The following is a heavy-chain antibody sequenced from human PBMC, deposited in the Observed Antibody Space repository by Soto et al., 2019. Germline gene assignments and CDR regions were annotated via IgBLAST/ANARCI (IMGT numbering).Heavy chain of an antibody. V-gene: IGHV3-33*03. J-gene: IGHJ4*03. CDR1: GFKFSSFG. CDR3: APSHKSFSVPWWLILDS. Sequence: QVQLVESGGGVVQAGTSLRLSCAASGFKFSSFGMHWVRQAPGKGLEWVAGIRYDARKKFYADSVSGRLTISRDNFKNTVTLQLNSLRVDDTAVNYCAPSHKSFSVPWWLILDSWGHATLVTVSS. CDR2: IRYDARKK. D-gene: IGHD2-8*02.